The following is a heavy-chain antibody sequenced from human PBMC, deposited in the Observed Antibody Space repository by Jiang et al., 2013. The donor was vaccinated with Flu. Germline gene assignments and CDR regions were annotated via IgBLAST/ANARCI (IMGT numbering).Heavy chain of an antibody. J-gene: IGHJ4*02. CDR1: GYTFTGYY. CDR3: ARVGSSGVGGTRGAAGGTVIDY. Sequence: PGASVKVSCKASGYTFTGYYMHWVRQAPGQGLEWMGWINPNSGGTNYAQKFQGRVTMTRDTSISTAYMELSRLRSDDTAVYYCARVGSSGVGGTRGAAGGTVIDYWGQGTLVTVSS. V-gene: IGHV1-2*02. D-gene: IGHD6-6*01. CDR2: INPNSGGT.